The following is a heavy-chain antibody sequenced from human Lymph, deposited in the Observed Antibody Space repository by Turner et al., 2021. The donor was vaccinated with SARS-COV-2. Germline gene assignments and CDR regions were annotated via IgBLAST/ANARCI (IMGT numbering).Heavy chain of an antibody. CDR2: IFYRGST. D-gene: IGHD2-21*02. Sequence: QVQLQESGPRLVTPLETLSLTCTVSGGSMDNNYWSWIRQPPGKRLEWIGFIFYRGSTNYNPSLKSRVTISVDTSESQFSLKLTSVTAADTAIYYCARQTVNNWVDPWGQGTPVTVSS. CDR1: GGSMDNNY. J-gene: IGHJ5*02. V-gene: IGHV4-59*01. CDR3: ARQTVNNWVDP.